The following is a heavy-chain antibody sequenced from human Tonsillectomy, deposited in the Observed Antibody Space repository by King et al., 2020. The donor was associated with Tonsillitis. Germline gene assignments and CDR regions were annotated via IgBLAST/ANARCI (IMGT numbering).Heavy chain of an antibody. D-gene: IGHD3-3*01. V-gene: IGHV3-30-3*01. J-gene: IGHJ6*02. CDR3: ARDTGPHEFWSGYLYYYYAMDV. Sequence: VQLVESGGGVVQPGRSLRLSCAASGFSFNNYAMHWVRQAPGKGLEWVAVISYDGSNTYYADSVKGRFTISRDNSKNTLYLQMNSLRAEDTAVYYCARDTGPHEFWSGYLYYYYAMDVWGQGTTVTVSS. CDR1: GFSFNNYA. CDR2: ISYDGSNT.